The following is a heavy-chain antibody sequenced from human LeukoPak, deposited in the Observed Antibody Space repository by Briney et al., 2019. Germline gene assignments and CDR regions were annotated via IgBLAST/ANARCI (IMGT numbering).Heavy chain of an antibody. CDR1: GGSISSSSYY. Sequence: SETLTLTCTVSGGSISSSSYYWVWNRQPPGKGLEWIGSIYYSGSTYYNPSLKSLATISVDTSKNQFSLKLTSVTAAETAVYYCARLSRGKTDEPLPLDYWGDGALVTVSS. V-gene: IGHV4-39*01. D-gene: IGHD1-14*01. J-gene: IGHJ4*01. CDR2: IYYSGST. CDR3: ARLSRGKTDEPLPLDY.